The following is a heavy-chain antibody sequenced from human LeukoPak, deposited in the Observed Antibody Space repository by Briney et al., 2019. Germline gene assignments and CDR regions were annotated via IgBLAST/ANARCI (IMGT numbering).Heavy chain of an antibody. D-gene: IGHD6-13*01. Sequence: SETLSLTCTVSGGSISSSSYYWGWIRQPPGKGLEWIGSIYYSGSTYYNPSLKSRVTISVDTSKNQFSLKLSSVTAADTAVYYCARELTTSNSWTRGDYWGQGTLVTVSS. CDR3: ARELTTSNSWTRGDY. CDR1: GGSISSSSYY. J-gene: IGHJ4*02. V-gene: IGHV4-39*07. CDR2: IYYSGST.